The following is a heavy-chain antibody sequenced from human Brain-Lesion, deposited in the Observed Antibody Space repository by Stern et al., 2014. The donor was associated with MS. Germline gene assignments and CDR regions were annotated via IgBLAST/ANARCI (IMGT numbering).Heavy chain of an antibody. D-gene: IGHD3-3*01. CDR3: ATLDFVRPAAGRGWFDP. J-gene: IGHJ5*02. V-gene: IGHV3-9*01. CDR2: ITSDSGTI. Sequence: EVQLEESGGGLVKPGRSLRLSCAASGFIFDDYAIHWVRQAPGKGLEWVSGITSDSGTIVYADSVKGRFTISRDNAKNSLYLQMNSLRVEDTAFYYCATLDFVRPAAGRGWFDPWGQGTLVTVSS. CDR1: GFIFDDYA.